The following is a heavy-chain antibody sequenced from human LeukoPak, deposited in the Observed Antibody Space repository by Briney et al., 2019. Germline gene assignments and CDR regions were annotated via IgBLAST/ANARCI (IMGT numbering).Heavy chain of an antibody. V-gene: IGHV3-21*01. J-gene: IGHJ4*02. D-gene: IGHD3-22*01. CDR2: ISSSSSYI. CDR1: GFAFSSYS. Sequence: PGGSLRLSCAASGFAFSSYSMNWVRQAPGKGLEWVSSISSSSSYIYYADSVKGRFTISRGNAKNSLYLQMNSLRAEDTAVYYCARVGGPYYYDSSGTTPSGDWGQGTLVTVSS. CDR3: ARVGGPYYYDSSGTTPSGD.